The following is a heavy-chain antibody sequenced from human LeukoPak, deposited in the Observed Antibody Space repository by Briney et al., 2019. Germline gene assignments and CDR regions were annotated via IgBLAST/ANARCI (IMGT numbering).Heavy chain of an antibody. Sequence: GGSLRLSCAASGFTFSSYAMSWVRQVPGKGLEWVSGINWNGGSRGYADSVKGRFTISRDNAKNSAYLQMNSLRSEDTAFYHCARDRCSSTSCYNTPNWFDPWGQGTLVTVSS. CDR1: GFTFSSYA. CDR3: ARDRCSSTSCYNTPNWFDP. D-gene: IGHD2-2*02. CDR2: INWNGGSR. V-gene: IGHV3-20*01. J-gene: IGHJ5*02.